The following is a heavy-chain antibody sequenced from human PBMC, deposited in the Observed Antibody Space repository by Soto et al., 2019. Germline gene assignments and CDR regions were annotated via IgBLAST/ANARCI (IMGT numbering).Heavy chain of an antibody. Sequence: EVQLAESGGVLVQPRGSLRLSCVASGFTFSDHWMHWVRQAPGKGLVWVSRINSGGSRTNYADSVKGRFTISRDNAKNTLYLEMNSLSLEDTAVYYCARGNCSGDTCFFGGTHWGRETLVTVSS. CDR1: GFTFSDHW. J-gene: IGHJ4*02. CDR2: INSGGSRT. V-gene: IGHV3-74*01. CDR3: ARGNCSGDTCFFGGTH. D-gene: IGHD2-21*02.